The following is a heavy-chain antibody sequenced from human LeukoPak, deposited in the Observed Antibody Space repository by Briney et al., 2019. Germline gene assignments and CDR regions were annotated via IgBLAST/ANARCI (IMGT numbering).Heavy chain of an antibody. CDR3: ARGFLTGRWNPKTYFDY. D-gene: IGHD1-14*01. J-gene: IGHJ4*02. CDR2: IYYSGST. Sequence: SETLSLTCTVSGGSISSSSYYWGWIRQPPGKGLEWIGSIYYSGSTNYNPSLRSRVTISVDTSKNQFSLKLSSVTAADTAVYYCARGFLTGRWNPKTYFDYWGQGALVTVSS. V-gene: IGHV4-39*07. CDR1: GGSISSSSYY.